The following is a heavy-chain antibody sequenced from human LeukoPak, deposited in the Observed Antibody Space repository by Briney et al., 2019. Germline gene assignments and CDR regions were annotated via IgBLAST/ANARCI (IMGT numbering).Heavy chain of an antibody. CDR3: TRDHFGPGYFDY. D-gene: IGHD2-21*01. V-gene: IGHV3-21*01. Sequence: PGGSLRLSCVTSGFMFRNYSMNWVRQAPGKGLEWLTCISGSGRHIFSADALKGRFTVSRDNANSTLSLQLDHLTAADTAVYFCTRDHFGPGYFDYWGRGTLVIVS. J-gene: IGHJ4*02. CDR1: GFMFRNYS. CDR2: ISGSGRHI.